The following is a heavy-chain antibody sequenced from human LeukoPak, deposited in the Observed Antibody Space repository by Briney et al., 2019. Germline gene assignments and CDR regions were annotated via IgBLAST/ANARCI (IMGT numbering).Heavy chain of an antibody. CDR1: GFTFNSHW. CDR2: ISDDGKKA. J-gene: IGHJ4*02. D-gene: IGHD1-20*01. Sequence: GGSLRLSCAESGFTFNSHWMHWVRQAPGKGLVWVSHISDDGKKANYADSVKGRFTISRDAAKNTLHLQMDSLRVEDTAVYYCAACVRVTGPTYYYWGQGTMVTVSS. V-gene: IGHV3-74*01. CDR3: AACVRVTGPTYYY.